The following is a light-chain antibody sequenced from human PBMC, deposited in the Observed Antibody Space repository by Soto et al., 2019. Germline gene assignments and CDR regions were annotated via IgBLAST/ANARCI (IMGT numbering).Light chain of an antibody. V-gene: IGLV2-14*01. Sequence: QSALTQPASVSGSPGQAITISCTGTSSDVGGYNYVCWYQQYPGKAPKLIIYDVSNRPSGISNRFSGSRAGNTASLTISGLQAEDEADYYCSSRRGISTLVVFGGGTKVTVL. CDR1: SSDVGGYNY. J-gene: IGLJ2*01. CDR3: SSRRGISTLVV. CDR2: DVS.